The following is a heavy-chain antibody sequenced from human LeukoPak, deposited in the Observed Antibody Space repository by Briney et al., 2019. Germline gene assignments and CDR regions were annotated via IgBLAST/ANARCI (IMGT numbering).Heavy chain of an antibody. CDR3: ARGTNCSGGSCPRSDAFDI. Sequence: SETLSLTCTVSGYSICSGYYWGWIWQPPGKRLEWIESIYHSGSTYYNPSLKSRVTISVDTSKNQFSLKLSSVTAADTAVYYCARGTNCSGGSCPRSDAFDIWGQGTMVTVSS. D-gene: IGHD2-15*01. J-gene: IGHJ3*02. CDR1: GYSICSGYY. CDR2: IYHSGST. V-gene: IGHV4-38-2*02.